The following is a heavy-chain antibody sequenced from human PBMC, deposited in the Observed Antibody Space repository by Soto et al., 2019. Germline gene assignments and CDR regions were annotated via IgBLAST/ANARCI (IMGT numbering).Heavy chain of an antibody. V-gene: IGHV3-23*01. D-gene: IGHD6-13*01. Sequence: PGGSLRLSCAASGFTFSSYAMSWVRQAPGKGLEWVSAISGSGGSTYYADSVKGRFTISRDNSKNTLYLQMNSLRAEDTAVYYCAKVRIAAAGTQSGFDPWGQGTLVTVSS. CDR3: AKVRIAAAGTQSGFDP. CDR1: GFTFSSYA. CDR2: ISGSGGST. J-gene: IGHJ5*02.